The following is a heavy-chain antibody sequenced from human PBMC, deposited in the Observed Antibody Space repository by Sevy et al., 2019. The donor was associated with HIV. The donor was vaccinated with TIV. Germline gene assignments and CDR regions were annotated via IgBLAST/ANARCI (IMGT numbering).Heavy chain of an antibody. CDR2: ISSSGSPI. CDR3: ARDLPGDSRMDV. CDR1: GFTFSSYE. Sequence: GGYLRLSCAASGFTFSSYEMNWVRQAPGKGLEWVSYISSSGSPIYYADSVKGRFTISRDNAKNSLYLQMNSLRAEDTGVYYCARDLPGDSRMDVWGQGTTVTVSS. J-gene: IGHJ6*02. D-gene: IGHD3-22*01. V-gene: IGHV3-48*03.